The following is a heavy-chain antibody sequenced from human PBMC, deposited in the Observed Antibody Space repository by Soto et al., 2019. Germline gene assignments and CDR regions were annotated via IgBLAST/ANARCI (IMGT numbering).Heavy chain of an antibody. V-gene: IGHV4-30-4*01. Sequence: SETLSLTGTVSGGSISSGDYYWSWLRQSPGKGLEWIGYNYYSGSTYYNPTLKSPVTISIDTSKNQFSLKLSSVTAADTAVYYCARERVPSYIHHTWFDSWGQGTLVTVSS. CDR3: ARERVPSYIHHTWFDS. J-gene: IGHJ5*01. D-gene: IGHD3-10*01. CDR1: GGSISSGDYY. CDR2: NYYSGST.